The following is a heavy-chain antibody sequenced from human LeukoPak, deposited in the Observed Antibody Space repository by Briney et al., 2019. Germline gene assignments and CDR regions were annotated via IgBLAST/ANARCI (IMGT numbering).Heavy chain of an antibody. CDR1: GYSISSGYY. D-gene: IGHD6-19*01. Sequence: SETLSLTCIVSGYSISSGYYWGWIRQPPGKGPEWIGSIYYSGSTNYNPSLKSRVTMSLDTSKNQFSLKLSSVTAADTAVYYCASVRGYSSGWYASGFDPWGQGTLVTVSS. V-gene: IGHV4-38-2*02. CDR2: IYYSGST. CDR3: ASVRGYSSGWYASGFDP. J-gene: IGHJ5*02.